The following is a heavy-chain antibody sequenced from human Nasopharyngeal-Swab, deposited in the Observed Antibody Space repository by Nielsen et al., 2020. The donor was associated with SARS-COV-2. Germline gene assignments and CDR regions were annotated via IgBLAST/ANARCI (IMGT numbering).Heavy chain of an antibody. D-gene: IGHD2-15*01. Sequence: RQAPGKGLEWFGYIYYSGSTYYNPSLKSRVTMSVDTSKNQFSLKLSAVTAADTAVYYCARDIGTPAYPRYYYYGMDVWGQGTTVTVSS. J-gene: IGHJ6*02. V-gene: IGHV4-31*02. CDR3: ARDIGTPAYPRYYYYGMDV. CDR2: IYYSGST.